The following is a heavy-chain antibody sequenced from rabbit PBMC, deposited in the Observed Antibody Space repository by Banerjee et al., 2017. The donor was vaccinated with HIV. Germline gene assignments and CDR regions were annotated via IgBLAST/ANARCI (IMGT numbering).Heavy chain of an antibody. CDR1: GFAFSSGYW. J-gene: IGHJ4*01. V-gene: IGHV1S45*01. Sequence: QEQLEESGGGLVTPGGSLKLTCKASGFAFSSGYWISWVRQAPGKGLEWIACINTYSGNTVSASRANVRLTIAKTSSTLVMLQMTSLTAADSSCSCCARDWAGVIAWNFGLWGPGTLVTVS. CDR3: ARDWAGVIAWNFGL. D-gene: IGHD1-1*01. CDR2: INTYSGNT.